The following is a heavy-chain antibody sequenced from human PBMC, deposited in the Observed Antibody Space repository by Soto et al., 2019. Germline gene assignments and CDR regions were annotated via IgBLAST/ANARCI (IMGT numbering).Heavy chain of an antibody. CDR2: ISWNSGSI. CDR1: GFTFDDYA. V-gene: IGHV3-9*01. J-gene: IGHJ4*02. D-gene: IGHD6-19*01. Sequence: PGGSLRLSCAASGFTFDDYAMHWVRQAPGKGLEWVSGISWNSGSIGYADSVKGRFTISRDNAKNSLYLQMNSLRAEDTAVYYCARATGYSSGPNGYWGQGTLVTVSS. CDR3: ARATGYSSGPNGY.